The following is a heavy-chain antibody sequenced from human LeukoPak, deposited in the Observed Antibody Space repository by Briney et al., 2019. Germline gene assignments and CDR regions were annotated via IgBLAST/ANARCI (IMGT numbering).Heavy chain of an antibody. CDR2: ISISIGYI. V-gene: IGHV3-21*01. J-gene: IGHJ4*02. CDR1: GFTFSSYS. Sequence: PGGSLRLSCAASGFTFSSYSMNWVRQAPGKGLEWVSSISISIGYIYYADSVKGRFTISRDNAKNSLYLQMNSLRAEDTAVYYCARGECSSTSCYADPFDYWGQGTLVTVSS. D-gene: IGHD2-2*01. CDR3: ARGECSSTSCYADPFDY.